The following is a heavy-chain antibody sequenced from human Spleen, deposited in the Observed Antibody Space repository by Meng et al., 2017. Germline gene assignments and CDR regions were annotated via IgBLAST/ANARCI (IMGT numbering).Heavy chain of an antibody. Sequence: QWLRFELGAEVNEPGSWVKVSSKASGVTSSSYAISWVRQAPGQGLEWMGGISPIFGTANYAQKFQGRVTITADKSTSTAYMELSSLRSEDTAVYYCATLTAMDRDGYWGQGTLVTVSS. D-gene: IGHD5-18*01. CDR3: ATLTAMDRDGY. J-gene: IGHJ4*02. V-gene: IGHV1-69*06. CDR2: ISPIFGTA. CDR1: GVTSSSYA.